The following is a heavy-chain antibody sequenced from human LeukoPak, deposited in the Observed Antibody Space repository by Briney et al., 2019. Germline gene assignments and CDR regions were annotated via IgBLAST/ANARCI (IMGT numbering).Heavy chain of an antibody. V-gene: IGHV4-39*01. Sequence: SETLSLTCTVSGGSISSSSYYWGWIRQPPGKELEWIGSIYYSGSTYYNPSLKSRVTISVDTSKNQFSLKLSSVTAADTAVYYCARRQYYYDSSGYLDWFDPWGQGTLVTVSS. CDR1: GGSISSSSYY. D-gene: IGHD3-22*01. CDR3: ARRQYYYDSSGYLDWFDP. CDR2: IYYSGST. J-gene: IGHJ5*02.